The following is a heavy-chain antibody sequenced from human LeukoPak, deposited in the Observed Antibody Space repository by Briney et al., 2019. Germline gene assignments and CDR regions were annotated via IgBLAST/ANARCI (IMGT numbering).Heavy chain of an antibody. V-gene: IGHV3-23*01. D-gene: IGHD5-18*01. Sequence: PGGSLRLSCAASGFTFSSYAMTWVRQAPGKGLEWVSVISGSGGSTYYADSVKGRFTISRDNSKNTLYLQMNSLRAEDTAVYYCAKVGSYGYYFDYWGQGTLVTVSS. J-gene: IGHJ4*02. CDR3: AKVGSYGYYFDY. CDR1: GFTFSSYA. CDR2: ISGSGGST.